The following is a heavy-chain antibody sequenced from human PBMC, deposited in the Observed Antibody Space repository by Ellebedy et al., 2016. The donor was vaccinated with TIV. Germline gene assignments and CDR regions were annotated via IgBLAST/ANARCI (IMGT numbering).Heavy chain of an antibody. Sequence: GGSLRLSCAASGFTFSTYSMRVGGGAPGTGLECGSYISISSPIYYAASVKGRFTISSDNAKNSLYLQMNSLRDEDTAVYYCARVGLGYSSSWYYYGMDVWGQGTTVTVSS. D-gene: IGHD6-13*01. CDR2: ISISSPI. J-gene: IGHJ6*02. CDR1: GFTFSTYS. CDR3: ARVGLGYSSSWYYYGMDV. V-gene: IGHV3-48*02.